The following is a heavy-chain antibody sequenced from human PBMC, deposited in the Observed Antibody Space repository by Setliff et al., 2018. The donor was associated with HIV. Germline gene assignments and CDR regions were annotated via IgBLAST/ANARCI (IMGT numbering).Heavy chain of an antibody. CDR1: GYTFTSYY. D-gene: IGHD3-9*01. CDR3: ARGVPVLRYFDWLSRLGY. V-gene: IGHV1-46*01. Sequence: ASVKVSCKASGYTFTSYYMHWVRQAPGQGLEWMGIINPSGGSTSYAQKFQGRVTMTRDTSTSTVYMELSSLRSGDTAVYYCARGVPVLRYFDWLSRLGYWGQGTLVTVSS. J-gene: IGHJ4*02. CDR2: INPSGGST.